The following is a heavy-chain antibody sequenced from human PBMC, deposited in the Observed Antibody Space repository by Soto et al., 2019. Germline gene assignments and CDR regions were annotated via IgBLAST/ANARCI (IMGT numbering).Heavy chain of an antibody. CDR2: ISESDGST. Sequence: PGGSLRLSCAASGFTFKNYGMAWVRQAPGKGLEWVSGISESDGSTYYADSVKGRFIISRNNYKNALYLQMSNLGAEDTALYYRVKRRAGGGATPFDSWGQGTLVTVSS. D-gene: IGHD2-15*01. V-gene: IGHV3-23*01. CDR3: VKRRAGGGATPFDS. J-gene: IGHJ4*02. CDR1: GFTFKNYG.